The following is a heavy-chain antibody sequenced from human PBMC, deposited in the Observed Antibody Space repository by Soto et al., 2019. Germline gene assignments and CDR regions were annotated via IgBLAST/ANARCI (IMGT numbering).Heavy chain of an antibody. J-gene: IGHJ6*02. V-gene: IGHV4-61*01. CDR1: GGSVSSGSYY. CDR2: IDYSGST. D-gene: IGHD3-10*01. CDR3: VALYVSGSFPGTAYGMDV. Sequence: QVQLQESGPGLVKPSETLSLTCTVSGGSVSSGSYYWSWIRQPPGKGLEWFGYIDYSGSTNYNPSLKSRVTIAGDTSKNQFSLQLSSVTAADTAVYYCVALYVSGSFPGTAYGMDVWGQGTTVTVSS.